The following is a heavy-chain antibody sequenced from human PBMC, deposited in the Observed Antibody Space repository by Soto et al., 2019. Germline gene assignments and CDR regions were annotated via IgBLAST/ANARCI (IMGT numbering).Heavy chain of an antibody. V-gene: IGHV3-23*01. CDR2: ITGSGGST. D-gene: IGHD5-18*01. J-gene: IGHJ4*02. CDR1: GFTFSSYS. Sequence: GGSLRLSCAASGFTFSSYSMSWVRQAPGKGLEWVSAITGSGGSTYYADSVKGRFTISRDNSKNTLYLQTNSLRAEDTAVYYCAKEGDLIGYNYGSCFDYWGQGTLVTVSS. CDR3: AKEGDLIGYNYGSCFDY.